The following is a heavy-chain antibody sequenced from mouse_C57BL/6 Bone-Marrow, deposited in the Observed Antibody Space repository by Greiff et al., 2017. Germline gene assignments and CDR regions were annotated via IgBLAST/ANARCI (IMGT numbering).Heavy chain of an antibody. CDR2: IDPSDSYT. CDR1: GYTFTSYW. D-gene: IGHD2-10*02. Sequence: QVQLQQPGAELVRPGTSVKLSCKASGYTFTSYWMHWVKQRPGQGLEWIGVIDPSDSYTNYNQKFKGKATLTVDTSSSTAYMQLSSLTSEDSAVYYCGGYGNPVGYYAMDYWGQGTSVTVSS. CDR3: GGYGNPVGYYAMDY. J-gene: IGHJ4*01. V-gene: IGHV1-59*01.